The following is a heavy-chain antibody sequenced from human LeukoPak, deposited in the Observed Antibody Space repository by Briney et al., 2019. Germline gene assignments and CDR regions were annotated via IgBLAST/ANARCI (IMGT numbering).Heavy chain of an antibody. D-gene: IGHD3-22*01. CDR1: TFSFSTYS. J-gene: IGHJ4*02. V-gene: IGHV3-48*02. CDR3: ASSSSYKAPYDSNIDY. Sequence: GGSLRLSCAASTFSFSTYSMYWVCNAQRQGREWVSYISSSSSIIYYADSVKSRFTISRDNARTSLYLKMNSLRDEDTGVYYCASSSSYKAPYDSNIDYWGQGTLVTVSS. CDR2: ISSSSSII.